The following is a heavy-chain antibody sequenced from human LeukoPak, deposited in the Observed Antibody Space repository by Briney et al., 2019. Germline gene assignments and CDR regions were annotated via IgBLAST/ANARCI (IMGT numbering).Heavy chain of an antibody. CDR2: FYYIGST. J-gene: IGHJ3*02. CDR1: GGSISSNYYY. Sequence: SETLSLTCTVSGGSISSNYYYWDWIRQPQGKGLEWIGTFYYIGSTYYNPSLKSRVTISVDTSKNQFSLNLSSVTAADTAVYYCARHEGGFRDGYKGAFDIWGQGTMITVSS. CDR3: ARHEGGFRDGYKGAFDI. D-gene: IGHD5-24*01. V-gene: IGHV4-39*01.